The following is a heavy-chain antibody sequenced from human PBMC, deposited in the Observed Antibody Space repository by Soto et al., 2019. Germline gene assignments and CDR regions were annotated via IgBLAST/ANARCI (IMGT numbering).Heavy chain of an antibody. CDR3: ARGGYDTSGQTFIGWGPDC. D-gene: IGHD3-22*01. J-gene: IGHJ4*02. CDR1: GVSIPSGSSY. Sequence: HGQLQESGPGPVTPSQTLSLSCTVSGVSIPSGSSYWTWVRQSPGKGLEWIGYRYYSGNTYYNPFLNGRATLSADTSNNQFSLKLTSVTAADTAVYYCARGGYDTSGQTFIGWGPDCWGQGTLVTVSS. V-gene: IGHV4-30-4*01. CDR2: RYYSGNT.